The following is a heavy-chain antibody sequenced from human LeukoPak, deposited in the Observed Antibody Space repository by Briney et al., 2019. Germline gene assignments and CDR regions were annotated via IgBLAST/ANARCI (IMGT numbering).Heavy chain of an antibody. CDR1: GFTFSSHG. CDR2: ISPSGGIT. V-gene: IGHV3-23*01. J-gene: IGHJ4*02. CDR3: AKDRKGYYGSGSWYYFDY. Sequence: GGSLRLSCAASGFTFSSHGMNWVRQAPGKGLEWVSGISPSGGITYYTDSVKGRFTISRDNSKNTLYLQMNSLRAEDTAVYYCAKDRKGYYGSGSWYYFDYWGQGTLVTVSS. D-gene: IGHD3-10*01.